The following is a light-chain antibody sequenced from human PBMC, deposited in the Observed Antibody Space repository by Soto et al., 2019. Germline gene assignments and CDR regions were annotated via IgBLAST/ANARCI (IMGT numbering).Light chain of an antibody. J-gene: IGKJ1*01. V-gene: IGKV1-6*01. CDR2: AAS. Sequence: IQMTQSPSSLSASVGDIVTITCQASQDSSNYLNWYQQKPGKAPKLLIYAASSLQSGVPSRFSSSGSGTDFTLTISSLQPEDFATYYCLQDYNYPRTFGQGTKVDI. CDR1: QDSSNY. CDR3: LQDYNYPRT.